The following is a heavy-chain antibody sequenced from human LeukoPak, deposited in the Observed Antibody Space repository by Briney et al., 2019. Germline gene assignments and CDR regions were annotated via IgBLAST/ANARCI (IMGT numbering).Heavy chain of an antibody. CDR3: ARGNRQLAYYGSGSRLPYDF. CDR2: IYHSGST. D-gene: IGHD3-10*01. V-gene: IGHV4-59*12. J-gene: IGHJ4*02. Sequence: PSETLSLTCTVSGGSISSYYWSWIRQPPGKGLEWIGIIYHSGSTYYNPSLKSRVTISVDTSKNQFSLKLSSVTAADTAIYYCARGNRQLAYYGSGSRLPYDFWGQGSLVTVSS. CDR1: GGSISSYY.